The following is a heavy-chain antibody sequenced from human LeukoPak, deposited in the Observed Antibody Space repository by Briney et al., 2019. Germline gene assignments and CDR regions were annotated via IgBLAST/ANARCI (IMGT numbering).Heavy chain of an antibody. CDR2: MYLSGTT. Sequence: SETLSLTCAVYGGSFSGYHWSWIRQPPGKGLEWIGEMYLSGTTHSNPSVKSRATISIDKSKNQFFLNLSSVTAADTAVYYCAGLVGRYSSGLYYYYFDYWGQGTLVTVSS. J-gene: IGHJ4*02. CDR3: AGLVGRYSSGLYYYYFDY. D-gene: IGHD3-22*01. V-gene: IGHV4-34*01. CDR1: GGSFSGYH.